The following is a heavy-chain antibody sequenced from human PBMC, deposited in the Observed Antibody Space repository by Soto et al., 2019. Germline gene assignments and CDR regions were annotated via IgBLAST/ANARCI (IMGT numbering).Heavy chain of an antibody. Sequence: QVQLVQSGAEEKQPGASVKVSCKASGYTCTSYAMHWVRQAPGQRLEWRGWINAGNGNTKYSQKFQGRVTITRDTSASTAYMELSSLRSGDTAVYYCARSIGVVTALDSWGQGTLVTVSS. CDR1: GYTCTSYA. CDR2: INAGNGNT. CDR3: ARSIGVVTALDS. J-gene: IGHJ5*01. D-gene: IGHD2-21*02. V-gene: IGHV1-3*05.